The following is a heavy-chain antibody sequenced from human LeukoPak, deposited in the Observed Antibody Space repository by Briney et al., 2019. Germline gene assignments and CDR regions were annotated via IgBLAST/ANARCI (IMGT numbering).Heavy chain of an antibody. CDR2: IYYSGGT. D-gene: IGHD5-18*01. CDR1: GGAISSGGYY. J-gene: IGHJ4*02. V-gene: IGHV4-31*03. CDR3: AREGRYSYGPFDY. Sequence: SQTLSLTCTVSGGAISSGGYYWSWIRQHPGKSLEWIGYIYYSGGTYYNPSLKSRVTISVDTSKNQFSLKLSSVTAADTAVYYCAREGRYSYGPFDYWGQGTLVTVSS.